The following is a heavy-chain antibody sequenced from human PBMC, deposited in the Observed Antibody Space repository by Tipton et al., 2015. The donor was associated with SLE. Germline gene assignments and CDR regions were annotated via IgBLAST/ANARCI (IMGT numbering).Heavy chain of an antibody. D-gene: IGHD2-15*01. J-gene: IGHJ5*02. CDR1: GGSISSHS. CDR3: ARDGRGYCDNSGCSEYHWFDT. CDR2: IYYRGNN. V-gene: IGHV4-59*11. Sequence: TLSLTCTVSGGSISSHSWSWFRQPPGKGLEWIGYIYYRGNNKYNPSLHSRVTITLDTSRTQFSLKLSSVTAADTAVYYCARDGRGYCDNSGCSEYHWFDTWGQGTLVTVSS.